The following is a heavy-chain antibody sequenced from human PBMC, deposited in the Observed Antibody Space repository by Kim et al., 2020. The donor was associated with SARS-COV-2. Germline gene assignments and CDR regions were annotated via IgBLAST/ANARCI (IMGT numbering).Heavy chain of an antibody. J-gene: IGHJ4*02. V-gene: IGHV3-30*04. D-gene: IGHD3-16*01. CDR1: GFTFSSYA. Sequence: GGSLRLSCAASGFTFSSYAMHWVRQAPGKGLEWVADMSYDGSNKYYADSVKGRFTISRDNSKNTLYLQMNSLRAEDTAVYYCARGGLISHLLDYWGQGTLVTVPS. CDR3: ARGGLISHLLDY. CDR2: MSYDGSNK.